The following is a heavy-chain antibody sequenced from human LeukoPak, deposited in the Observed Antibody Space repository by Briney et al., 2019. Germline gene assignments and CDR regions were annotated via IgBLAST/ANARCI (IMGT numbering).Heavy chain of an antibody. CDR1: GFTFSSYW. D-gene: IGHD6-13*01. CDR3: ARGTESPYSSSWYAPH. V-gene: IGHV3-7*01. J-gene: IGHJ4*02. Sequence: GGSLRLSCAASGFTFSSYWMSWVRQAPGKGLEWVANIKQDGSEKYYVDSVKGRFTISRDNAKNSLYLQMNSLRAEDTAAYYCARGTESPYSSSWYAPHWGQGTLVTVSS. CDR2: IKQDGSEK.